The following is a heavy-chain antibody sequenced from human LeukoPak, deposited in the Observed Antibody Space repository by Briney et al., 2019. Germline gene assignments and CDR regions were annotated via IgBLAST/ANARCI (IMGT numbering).Heavy chain of an antibody. J-gene: IGHJ4*03. CDR2: IYYSGST. V-gene: IGHV4-59*01. CDR1: GGSISSYY. Sequence: SETLSLTCTVSGGSISSYYWSWIRQPPGKGLEWIGYIYYSGSTNYNPSLKSRVTISVDTSKNQFSLKLSSVTAADTAVYYCASQRRGSYVDYWGQGTLVTVSS. CDR3: ASQRRGSYVDY.